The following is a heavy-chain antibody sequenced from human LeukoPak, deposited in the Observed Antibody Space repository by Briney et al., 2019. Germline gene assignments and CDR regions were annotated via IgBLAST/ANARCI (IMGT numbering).Heavy chain of an antibody. CDR3: ARDQETIFGVAVISLFDY. Sequence: VASVKVSCKASGYTFTGYYMHWVRQAPGQGLEWMGWINPNSGGTNYAQKFQGRVTMTRDTSISTAYMELSRLRSDDTAVYYCARDQETIFGVAVISLFDYWGQGTLVTVSS. CDR2: INPNSGGT. CDR1: GYTFTGYY. V-gene: IGHV1-2*02. J-gene: IGHJ4*02. D-gene: IGHD3-3*01.